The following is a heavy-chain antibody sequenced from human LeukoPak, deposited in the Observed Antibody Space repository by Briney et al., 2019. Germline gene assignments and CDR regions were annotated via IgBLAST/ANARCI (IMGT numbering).Heavy chain of an antibody. CDR2: INAGNGNT. V-gene: IGHV1-3*03. J-gene: IGHJ5*02. Sequence: ASVKVSCKASGYTFTSYAMHWVRQAPGQRLEWMGWINAGNGNTKYSQEFQGRVTVTADKSTSTAYMELSSLRSEDTAVYYCARLPSLGNWFDPWGQGTLVTVSS. CDR3: ARLPSLGNWFDP. CDR1: GYTFTSYA.